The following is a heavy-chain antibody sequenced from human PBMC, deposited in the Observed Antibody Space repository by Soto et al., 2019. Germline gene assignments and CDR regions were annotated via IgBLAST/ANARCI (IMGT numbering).Heavy chain of an antibody. CDR2: IYSDGTT. J-gene: IGHJ4*02. CDR1: GFTVSSNY. V-gene: IGHV3-53*01. Sequence: PGGSLRLSCAASGFTVSSNYMNWVRQAPGKGLEWLSIIYSDGTTSYADSVKGRFTISRDNFKNTLYLQMNNLRAEDTAVYYCAKDRGIFDYWGQGTPVTVSS. D-gene: IGHD1-26*01. CDR3: AKDRGIFDY.